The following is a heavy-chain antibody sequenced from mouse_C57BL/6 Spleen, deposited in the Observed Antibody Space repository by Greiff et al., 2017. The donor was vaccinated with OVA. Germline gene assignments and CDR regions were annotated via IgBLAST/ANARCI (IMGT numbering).Heavy chain of an antibody. CDR1: GYTFTDYY. V-gene: IGHV1-26*01. CDR3: ARRSCGSSMYYFDY. Sequence: VQLPQSGPALVQPGASLTLSCTASGYTFTDYYMNWVPQTPGKSLEWIGDINPNHGGTSYTQKFKGQATLTVDKSSSTGYMELRSLTSEDSAVYYCARRSCGSSMYYFDYWGQGTTLTVSS. CDR2: INPNHGGT. J-gene: IGHJ2*01. D-gene: IGHD1-1*01.